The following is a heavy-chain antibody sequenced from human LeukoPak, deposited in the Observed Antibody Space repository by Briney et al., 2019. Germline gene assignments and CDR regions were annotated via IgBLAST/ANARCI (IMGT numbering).Heavy chain of an antibody. CDR2: ISSSSSTI. V-gene: IGHV3-48*04. D-gene: IGHD5-18*01. CDR1: GFTFSSYS. Sequence: GGSLRLSCAASGFTFSSYSMNWVRQAPGKGLEWVSYISSSSSTIYYADSVKGRFTISRDNAKNSLYLQMNSLRAEDTAVYYCARDPRGYSYGYEMDVWGKGTTVTVSS. J-gene: IGHJ6*04. CDR3: ARDPRGYSYGYEMDV.